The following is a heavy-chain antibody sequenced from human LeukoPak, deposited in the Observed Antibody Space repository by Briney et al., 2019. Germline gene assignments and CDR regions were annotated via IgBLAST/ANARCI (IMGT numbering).Heavy chain of an antibody. Sequence: SETLSLTRTVSGGSISSGGYYWSWIRQHPGKGLAWIGYIYYSGSTYYNPSLKSRVTISVDTSKNQFSLKLSSVTAADTAVYYCARDSKRYYDSSGYFYYYGMDVWGQGTTVTVSS. J-gene: IGHJ6*02. V-gene: IGHV4-31*03. CDR1: GGSISSGGYY. CDR3: ARDSKRYYDSSGYFYYYGMDV. D-gene: IGHD3-22*01. CDR2: IYYSGST.